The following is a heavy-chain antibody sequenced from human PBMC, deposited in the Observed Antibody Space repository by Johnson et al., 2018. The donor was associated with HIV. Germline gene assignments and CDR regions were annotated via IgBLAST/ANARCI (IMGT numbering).Heavy chain of an antibody. CDR1: GFTFSTFP. CDR3: ARAERSSSGVDAFDI. V-gene: IGHV3-30*04. D-gene: IGHD6-6*01. CDR2: ISYDGSNK. J-gene: IGHJ3*02. Sequence: QVQLVESGGGVVQPGRSLRLSCAASGFTFSTFPMHWVRQAPGKGLEWVAIISYDGSNKYYADSVKGRFTISRDNSKNTLYLQMNSLRAEDTAVYYCARAERSSSGVDAFDIWGQGTMVTVSS.